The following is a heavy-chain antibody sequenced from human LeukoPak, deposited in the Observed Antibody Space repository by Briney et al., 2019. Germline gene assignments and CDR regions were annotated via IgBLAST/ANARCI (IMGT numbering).Heavy chain of an antibody. J-gene: IGHJ4*02. CDR1: GYTFTGYY. Sequence: GAPVKVSCKASGYTFTGYYMHWVRQAPGQGLEWMGWINPNSGGTNYAQKFQGRVTMTRDTSISTAYMELSRLRSDDTAVYYCARDQELLNNFDYWGQGTLVTVSS. CDR2: INPNSGGT. CDR3: ARDQELLNNFDY. D-gene: IGHD1-26*01. V-gene: IGHV1-2*02.